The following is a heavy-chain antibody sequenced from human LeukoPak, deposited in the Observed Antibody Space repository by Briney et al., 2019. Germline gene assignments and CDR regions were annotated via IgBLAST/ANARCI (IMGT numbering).Heavy chain of an antibody. J-gene: IGHJ6*03. Sequence: GGSLRLSCAASGFTFSSYGMHWVRQAPGKGLEWVAVIWYDGSNKYYADSVKSRFTISRDNSKNTLYLQMNSLRAEDTAVYYCGKDSHIVVVAGVDSHMDVWGKGTTVTVSS. CDR1: GFTFSSYG. D-gene: IGHD2-15*01. CDR2: IWYDGSNK. CDR3: GKDSHIVVVAGVDSHMDV. V-gene: IGHV3-33*06.